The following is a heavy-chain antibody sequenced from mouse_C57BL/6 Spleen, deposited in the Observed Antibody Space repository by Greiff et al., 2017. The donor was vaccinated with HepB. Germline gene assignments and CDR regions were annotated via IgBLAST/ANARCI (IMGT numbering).Heavy chain of an antibody. CDR3: ARFDYDVRYFDV. CDR1: GYTFTSYW. J-gene: IGHJ1*03. D-gene: IGHD2-4*01. CDR2: IYPSDSET. V-gene: IGHV1-61*01. Sequence: QVQLQQPGAELVRPGSSVKLSCKASGYTFTSYWMDWVKQRPGQGLEWIGNIYPSDSETHYNQKFKDKATLTVDKSSSTAYMQLSSLTSEDSAVYYCARFDYDVRYFDVWGTGTTVTVSS.